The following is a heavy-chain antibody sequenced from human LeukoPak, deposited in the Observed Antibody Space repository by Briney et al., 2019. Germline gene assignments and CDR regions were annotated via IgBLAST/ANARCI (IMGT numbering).Heavy chain of an antibody. D-gene: IGHD5-18*01. CDR1: GFTFSRHP. CDR2: IVYDGSEK. V-gene: IGHV3-30*04. J-gene: IGHJ3*02. Sequence: GGSLRLSCAASGFTFSRHPMHWVRQAPGKGLEWVAVIVYDGSEKYYKESVKGRFTISRDNAKNSLYLQMNSLRAEDTAVYYCARRVTAHAFDIWGQGTMVTVSS. CDR3: ARRVTAHAFDI.